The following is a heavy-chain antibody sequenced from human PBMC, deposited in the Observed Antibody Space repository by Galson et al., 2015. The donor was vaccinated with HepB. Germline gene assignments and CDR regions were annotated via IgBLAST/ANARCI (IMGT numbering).Heavy chain of an antibody. V-gene: IGHV3-53*01. CDR3: ARSNSNRFDP. J-gene: IGHJ5*02. CDR1: GFTVSSNY. Sequence: SLRLSCAASGFTVSSNYMSWVRQAPGKGLEWVSVIYRGGSTYYEDSVKRRFPITRDNSKNTLYLQMNSLRAEDTAVYYCARSNSNRFDPWGQGTLGTVSS. CDR2: IYRGGST. D-gene: IGHD1/OR15-1a*01.